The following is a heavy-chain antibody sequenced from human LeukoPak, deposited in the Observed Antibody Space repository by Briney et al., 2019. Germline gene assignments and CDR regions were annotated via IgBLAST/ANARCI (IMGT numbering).Heavy chain of an antibody. CDR3: ARGSGYNFGSQYYAFDI. CDR2: ITTSSSYI. Sequence: PGGSLRLSCAASGFSFSSYSMNWVRQAPGKGLEWVSSITTSSSYIYYADSVKGRFTISRDNAKNSLYLQMNSLRAEDTAVYYCARGSGYNFGSQYYAFDIWGQGTMVTVSS. D-gene: IGHD5-24*01. J-gene: IGHJ3*02. CDR1: GFSFSSYS. V-gene: IGHV3-21*01.